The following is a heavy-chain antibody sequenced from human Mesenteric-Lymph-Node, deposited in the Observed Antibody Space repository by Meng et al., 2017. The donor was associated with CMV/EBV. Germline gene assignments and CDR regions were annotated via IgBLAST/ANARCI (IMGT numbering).Heavy chain of an antibody. CDR2: MNIKRDYT. CDR1: GYTLIDYY. V-gene: IGHV1-2*02. J-gene: IGHJ4*01. D-gene: IGHD5-24*01. CDR3: ARGRDGYNEIDF. Sequence: SATVPCKTSGYTLIDYYIHWVRQAPGQELEWMGWMNIKRDYTNFAQKFKGRVTLTRDTSVSTAYMELTELISDDTAVYYCARGRDGYNEIDFWGQGTLVTVSS.